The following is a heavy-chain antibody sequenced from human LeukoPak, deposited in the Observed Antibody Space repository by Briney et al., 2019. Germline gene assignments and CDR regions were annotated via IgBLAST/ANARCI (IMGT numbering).Heavy chain of an antibody. D-gene: IGHD6-25*01. J-gene: IGHJ4*02. CDR1: GGTFSSYT. CDR3: ARDGYSSGREEY. V-gene: IGHV1-69*13. CDR2: IIPIFGTA. Sequence: SVKVSCKASGGTFSSYTISWVRQAPGQGLEWMGGIIPIFGTANYAQKFQGRVTITADGSTSTAYMELSSLRSDDTAVYYCARDGYSSGREEYWGQGTLVTVSS.